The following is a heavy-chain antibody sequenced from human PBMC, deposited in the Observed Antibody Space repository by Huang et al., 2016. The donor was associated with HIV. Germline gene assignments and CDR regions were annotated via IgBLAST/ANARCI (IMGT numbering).Heavy chain of an antibody. J-gene: IGHJ4*02. D-gene: IGHD3-22*01. CDR3: VRDPRIQSWLNYFDY. CDR2: INSDGSSS. V-gene: IGHV3-74*01. Sequence: EVQLVESGGGLVQPGGSLRLSCAASGFTFSGSWMHWVRQAQGKGLVGVSRINSDGSSSGYADSVKGRFTISRDNAKNTLYLQMNSLRAEDTAVYYCVRDPRIQSWLNYFDYWGQGTLVSVSS. CDR1: GFTFSGSW.